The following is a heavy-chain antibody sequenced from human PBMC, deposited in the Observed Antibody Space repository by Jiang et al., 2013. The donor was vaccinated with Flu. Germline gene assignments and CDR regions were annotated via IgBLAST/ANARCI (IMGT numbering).Heavy chain of an antibody. D-gene: IGHD3-22*01. J-gene: IGHJ3*02. CDR1: GYSISSGYY. CDR3: ASPSLYYYDSSGYFDAFDI. Sequence: LLKPSETLSLTCAVSGYSISSGYYWGWIRQPPGKGLEWIGSIYHSGSTYYNPSLKSRVTISVDTSKNQFSLKLSSVTAADTAVYYCASPSLYYYDSSGYFDAFDIWGQGTMVTVSS. CDR2: IYHSGST. V-gene: IGHV4-38-2*01.